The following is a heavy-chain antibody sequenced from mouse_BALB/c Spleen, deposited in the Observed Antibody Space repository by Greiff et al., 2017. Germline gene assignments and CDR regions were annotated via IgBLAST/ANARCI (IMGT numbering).Heavy chain of an antibody. Sequence: EVKLVESGPGLVKPSQSLSLTCTVTGYSITSDYAWNWIRQFPGNQLEWMGYISYSGSTSYNPSLKSRISITRDTSKNQFFLQLNSVTTEDTATYYCARYYRYYFDYWGQGTTLTVSS. CDR2: ISYSGST. V-gene: IGHV3-2*02. CDR3: ARYYRYYFDY. D-gene: IGHD2-14*01. CDR1: GYSITSDYA. J-gene: IGHJ2*01.